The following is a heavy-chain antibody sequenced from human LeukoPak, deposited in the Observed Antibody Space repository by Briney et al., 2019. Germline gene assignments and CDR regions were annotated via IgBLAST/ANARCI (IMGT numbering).Heavy chain of an antibody. D-gene: IGHD3-22*01. Sequence: GGSLRLSCAASGFTFSSYAMSWVRQAPGKGLEWVSAISGSGGSTYYADSVKGRFTISRDNSKNTLYLQMNSLRVEDTAVYYCARVRNYYDSSGYYPGGFDPWGQGTLVTVSS. CDR1: GFTFSSYA. J-gene: IGHJ5*02. CDR3: ARVRNYYDSSGYYPGGFDP. V-gene: IGHV3-23*01. CDR2: ISGSGGST.